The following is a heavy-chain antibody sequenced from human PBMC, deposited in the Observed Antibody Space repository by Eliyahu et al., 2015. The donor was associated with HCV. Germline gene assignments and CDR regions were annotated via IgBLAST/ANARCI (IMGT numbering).Heavy chain of an antibody. CDR3: AREGRWFGFDY. J-gene: IGHJ4*02. Sequence: QVQLQESGPGLVKPSQTLSLTCTVSGGXISSGGYYWXWIRQHPGKGLEWIGYIYYSGSTYYNPSLKSRVTISVDTSKNQFSLKLSSVTAADTAVYYCAREGRWFGFDYWGQGTLVTVSS. V-gene: IGHV4-31*03. CDR1: GGXISSGGYY. CDR2: IYYSGST. D-gene: IGHD3-10*01.